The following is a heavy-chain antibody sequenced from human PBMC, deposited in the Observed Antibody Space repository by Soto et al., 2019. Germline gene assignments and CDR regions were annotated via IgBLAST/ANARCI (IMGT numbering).Heavy chain of an antibody. CDR2: ISRSSTGI. CDR3: ARAVTWGLEV. J-gene: IGHJ6*02. Sequence: EVQLVEYGGGLVQPGGSLRLSCAASGFTFSLYSMSWVRQAPGKGLEWVSYISRSSTGIHYADSVKGRFTISGDDATNSMHLQMNSLRDGDTAVYYCARAVTWGLEVWGQGTTVSISS. CDR1: GFTFSLYS. V-gene: IGHV3-48*02. D-gene: IGHD3-10*01.